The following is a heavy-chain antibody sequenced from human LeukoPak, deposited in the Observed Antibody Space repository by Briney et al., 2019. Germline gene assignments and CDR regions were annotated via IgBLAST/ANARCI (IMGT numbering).Heavy chain of an antibody. J-gene: IGHJ4*02. CDR2: ISYDGSNK. CDR3: ARGQLVRHVVVTAVPTFDY. CDR1: GFTFSSYA. Sequence: GGSLRLSCAASGFTFSSYAMHWVRQAPGRGLEWVAVISYDGSNKYYADSVKGRFTISRDNSKNTPYLQMNSLRAEDTAVYYCARGQLVRHVVVTAVPTFDYWGQGTLVTVSS. D-gene: IGHD2-21*02. V-gene: IGHV3-30-3*01.